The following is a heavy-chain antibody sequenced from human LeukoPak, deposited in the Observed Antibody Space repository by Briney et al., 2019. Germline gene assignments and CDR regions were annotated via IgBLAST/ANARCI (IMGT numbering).Heavy chain of an antibody. CDR2: ISSSSTYI. Sequence: GGSPRLSCAASGFTFSSYRMNWVRQAPGKGLEWVSFISSSSTYIYYADSVKGRFTISRDNSKNTLYLQMNSLRAEDTAVYYCASFTAETYYYDSSGHEDRLYWGQGTLVTVSS. CDR3: ASFTAETYYYDSSGHEDRLY. CDR1: GFTFSSYR. D-gene: IGHD3-22*01. V-gene: IGHV3-21*01. J-gene: IGHJ4*02.